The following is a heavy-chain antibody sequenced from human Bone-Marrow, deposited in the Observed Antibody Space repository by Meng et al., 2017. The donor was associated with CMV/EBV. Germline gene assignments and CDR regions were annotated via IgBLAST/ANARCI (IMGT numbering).Heavy chain of an antibody. J-gene: IGHJ3*02. CDR2: IYYSGST. CDR3: ARGNDFWSDSLDAFDI. Sequence: GSLRLSCTDSGGSISSSSYYWAWIRQPPGKGLEWIGNIYYSGSTYYNPSLKSRVTISVDTSKNQFSLKLSSVTAADTAVYYCARGNDFWSDSLDAFDIWGQGTMVTVSS. CDR1: GGSISSSSYY. D-gene: IGHD3-3*01. V-gene: IGHV4-39*07.